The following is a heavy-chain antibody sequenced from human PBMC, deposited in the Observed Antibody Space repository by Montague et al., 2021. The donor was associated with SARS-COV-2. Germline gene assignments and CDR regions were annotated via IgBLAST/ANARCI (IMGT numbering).Heavy chain of an antibody. CDR2: IYYSGST. J-gene: IGHJ2*01. Sequence: TLSLTCTVSGGSISSGGYYWSWIRQHPGKGLEWIGFIYYSGSTYYNPSLKSRVTISVDTSKNQFSLKLSSVTAADTAMYYCARDPINRITFFGVVTWGRYFDLWGRGTLVTVSS. CDR3: ARDPINRITFFGVVTWGRYFDL. CDR1: GGSISSGGYY. D-gene: IGHD3-3*01. V-gene: IGHV4-31*03.